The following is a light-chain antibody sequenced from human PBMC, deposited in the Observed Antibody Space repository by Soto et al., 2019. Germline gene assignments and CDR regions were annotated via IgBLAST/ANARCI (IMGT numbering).Light chain of an antibody. CDR2: GAS. CDR1: QSVSSN. Sequence: EIVMTQSPATLSVSPGERATLSCRASQSVSSNLAWYQQKPGQAPRLLIYGASTRATGIPARFSGSGSGTDFTLTISSLQAEDVAVYYCHQYYTTPQTFGQGTQLEIK. V-gene: IGKV3-15*01. J-gene: IGKJ2*01. CDR3: HQYYTTPQT.